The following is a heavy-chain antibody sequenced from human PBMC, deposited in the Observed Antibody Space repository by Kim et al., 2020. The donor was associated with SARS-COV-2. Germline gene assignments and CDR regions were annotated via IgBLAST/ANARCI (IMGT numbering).Heavy chain of an antibody. D-gene: IGHD6-13*01. CDR1: GYTFTSYY. V-gene: IGHV1-46*01. Sequence: ASVKVSCKASGYTFTSYYMHWVRQAPGQGLEWMGIINPSGGSTSYAQKFQGRVTMTRDTSTSTVYMELSSLRSEDTAVYYCARDPNNIAAAGSSYNWFDPWGQGTLVTVSS. CDR3: ARDPNNIAAAGSSYNWFDP. CDR2: INPSGGST. J-gene: IGHJ5*02.